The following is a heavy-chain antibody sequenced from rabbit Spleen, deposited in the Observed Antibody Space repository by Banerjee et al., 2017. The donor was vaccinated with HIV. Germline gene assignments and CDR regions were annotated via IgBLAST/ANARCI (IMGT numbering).Heavy chain of an antibody. Sequence: QEQLVESGGGLVQPEGSLTLTCTASGFSFSSGYYMCWVRQAPGKGLEWLACIDAVTGKAVYASWAKGRITFSKTSSTTVTLQMTSLTAADTATYFCARNFDLWGPGTLVTVS. V-gene: IGHV1S45*01. CDR2: IDAVTGKA. CDR1: GFSFSSGYY. J-gene: IGHJ4*01. CDR3: ARNFDL.